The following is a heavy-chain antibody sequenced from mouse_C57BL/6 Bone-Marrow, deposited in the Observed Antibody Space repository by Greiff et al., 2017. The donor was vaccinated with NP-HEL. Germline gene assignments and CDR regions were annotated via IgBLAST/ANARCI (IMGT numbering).Heavy chain of an antibody. CDR1: GYTFTSYW. CDR3: ARGYYGCSYGDWFAY. D-gene: IGHD1-1*01. J-gene: IGHJ3*01. V-gene: IGHV1-69*01. Sequence: QVQLQQPGAELVMPGASVKLSCKASGYTFTSYWMHWVKQRPGQGLEWIGEIDPSDSYTNYNQKFKGKSTLTVDKSSSTAYMQLSSLTSEDSAAYYCARGYYGCSYGDWFAYWGQGTLVTVSA. CDR2: IDPSDSYT.